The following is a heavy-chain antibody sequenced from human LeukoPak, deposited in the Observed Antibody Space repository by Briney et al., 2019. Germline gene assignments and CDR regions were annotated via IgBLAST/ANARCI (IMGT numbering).Heavy chain of an antibody. J-gene: IGHJ4*02. Sequence: ASVMVSCKASGYTFTSYGISWVRQAPGQGLEWMGWISAYIGDTNYAQKLQGRVTMTTDTSTSTAYMELRSLRSDDTAVYYCARGLGSPGPQGYWGQGTLVTVSS. V-gene: IGHV1-18*01. D-gene: IGHD2-2*03. CDR2: ISAYIGDT. CDR1: GYTFTSYG. CDR3: ARGLGSPGPQGY.